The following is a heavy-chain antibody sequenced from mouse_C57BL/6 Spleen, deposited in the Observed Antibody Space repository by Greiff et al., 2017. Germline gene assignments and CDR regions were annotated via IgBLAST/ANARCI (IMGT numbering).Heavy chain of an antibody. J-gene: IGHJ4*01. CDR2: ISNGGGST. CDR1: GFTFSDYY. CDR3: ARHGGNYGNYGDYAMDY. V-gene: IGHV5-12*01. Sequence: EVKLMESGGGLVQPGGSLKLSCAASGFTFSDYYMYWVRQTPEKRLEWVAYISNGGGSTYYPDTVKGRFTISRDNAKNTLYLQMSRLKSEDTAMYYCARHGGNYGNYGDYAMDYWGQGTSVTVSS. D-gene: IGHD2-1*01.